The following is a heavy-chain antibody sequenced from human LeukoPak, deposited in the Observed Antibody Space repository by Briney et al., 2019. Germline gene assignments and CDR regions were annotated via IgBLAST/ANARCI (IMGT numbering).Heavy chain of an antibody. J-gene: IGHJ4*02. D-gene: IGHD2-15*01. CDR3: VSYAVPGGMYHNGPLVDY. CDR1: GFTFSSYW. CDR2: IKQDGSEK. V-gene: IGHV3-7*01. Sequence: PGGSLRLSCAASGFTFSSYWMSWVRQAPGKGLEWVANIKQDGSEKYYVDSVKGRFTISRDNSKNTMSLQMNSLKTEDTAVYYCVSYAVPGGMYHNGPLVDYWGQGTLVIVSS.